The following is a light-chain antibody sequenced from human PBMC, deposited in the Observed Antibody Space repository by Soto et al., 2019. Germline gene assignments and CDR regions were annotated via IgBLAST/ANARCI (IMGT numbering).Light chain of an antibody. CDR1: SSDVGGSHF. CDR3: VSYTSSTTYV. V-gene: IGLV2-14*03. Sequence: QSALTQPASVSDSPGQSITISCTGTSSDVGGSHFVSWYQQHPGKPPKLIIYDVANRPSGVSNRFSGSKSGSTASLIISRLQTEDEADYYCVSYTSSTTYVFGTGTKLTVL. J-gene: IGLJ1*01. CDR2: DVA.